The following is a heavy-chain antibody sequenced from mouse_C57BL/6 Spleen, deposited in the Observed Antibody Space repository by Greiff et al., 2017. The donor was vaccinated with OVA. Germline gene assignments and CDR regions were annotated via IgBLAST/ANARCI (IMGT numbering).Heavy chain of an antibody. Sequence: DVKLQESGGDLVKPGGSLKLSCAASGFTFSSYGMSWVRQTPDKRLEWVATISSGGSYTYYPDSVKGRFTISRDNAKNTLYLQMSSLKSEDTAMYYCTGTFAYWGQGTLVTVSA. V-gene: IGHV5-6*02. J-gene: IGHJ3*01. D-gene: IGHD4-1*01. CDR3: TGTFAY. CDR1: GFTFSSYG. CDR2: ISSGGSYT.